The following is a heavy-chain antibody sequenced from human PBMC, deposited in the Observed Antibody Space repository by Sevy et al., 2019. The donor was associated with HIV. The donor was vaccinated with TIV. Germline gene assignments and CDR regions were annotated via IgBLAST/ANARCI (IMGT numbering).Heavy chain of an antibody. CDR1: RYTLSEVS. D-gene: IGHD3-16*02. Sequence: ASVKVSCNVPRYTLSEVSMHWVRQAPGKGLEWMGGFVPEDGERVFAQKFQGRVTVAEDTLKDTAYLEVTNLRSEDTANYFCVIGDTPRLTGSGNRLKDQSLNYFEFWGQGTLVTVSS. CDR2: FVPEDGER. V-gene: IGHV1-24*01. J-gene: IGHJ4*02. CDR3: VIGDTPRLTGSGNRLKDQSLNYFEF.